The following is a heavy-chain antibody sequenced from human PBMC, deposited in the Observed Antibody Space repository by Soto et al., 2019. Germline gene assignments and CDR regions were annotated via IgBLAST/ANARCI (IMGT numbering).Heavy chain of an antibody. CDR2: ISGSGGST. CDR1: GFTFSSYA. J-gene: IGHJ4*02. Sequence: GGSLRLSCAASGFTFSSYAMSWVRQAPGKGLEWVSAISGSGGSTYYADSVKGRFTISRDNSKNTLYLQMNSLRAEDTAVYYCAKGVRSSSWEYYFDYWGQGTLVTVSS. CDR3: AKGVRSSSWEYYFDY. V-gene: IGHV3-23*01. D-gene: IGHD6-13*01.